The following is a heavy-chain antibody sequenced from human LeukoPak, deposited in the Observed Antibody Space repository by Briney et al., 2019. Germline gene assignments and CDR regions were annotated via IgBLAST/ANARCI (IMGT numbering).Heavy chain of an antibody. CDR3: ARIQSRIIAARPGNPAFDY. Sequence: VASVKVSCKASGYTFTSYDISWVRQAPGQGLEWMGWISTYNDNTHYAQKLQGRVTMTTDTSTSTVYMELKSLRSDDTAVYYCARIQSRIIAARPGNPAFDYWGRGTLVTVSS. D-gene: IGHD6-6*01. V-gene: IGHV1-18*01. J-gene: IGHJ4*02. CDR2: ISTYNDNT. CDR1: GYTFTSYD.